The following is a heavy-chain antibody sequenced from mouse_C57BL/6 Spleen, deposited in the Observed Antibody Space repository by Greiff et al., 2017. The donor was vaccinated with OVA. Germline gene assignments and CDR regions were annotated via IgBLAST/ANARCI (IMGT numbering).Heavy chain of an antibody. CDR3: ARRVVATGADY. J-gene: IGHJ2*01. CDR1: GYTFTSYW. D-gene: IGHD1-1*01. V-gene: IGHV1-69*01. CDR2: IDPSDSYT. Sequence: QVQLQQPGAELVMPGASVKLSCKASGYTFTSYWMHWVKQRPGQGLEWIGEIDPSDSYTNYNQKFKGKSTLTVDKSSSTVYMQLSSLTSEDSAVYYCARRVVATGADYWGQGTTLTVSS.